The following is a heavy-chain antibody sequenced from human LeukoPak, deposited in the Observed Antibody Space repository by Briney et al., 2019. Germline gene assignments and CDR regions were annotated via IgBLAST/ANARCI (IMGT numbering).Heavy chain of an antibody. V-gene: IGHV3-23*01. J-gene: IGHJ3*02. Sequence: GRSLRLSCAASGFSFSSHGMSWVRQAPGKGLEWVSGIIGGAGSTYYADSVKGRFTISGDNSKNTLFLQMNSLRAEDTAVYYCAKYQIGDNVRSGFDIWGRGTTVTVSS. CDR3: AKYQIGDNVRSGFDI. CDR2: IIGGAGST. CDR1: GFSFSSHG. D-gene: IGHD3-22*01.